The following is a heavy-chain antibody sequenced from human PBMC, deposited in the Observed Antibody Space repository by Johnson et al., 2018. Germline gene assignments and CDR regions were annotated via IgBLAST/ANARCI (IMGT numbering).Heavy chain of an antibody. J-gene: IGHJ6*02. CDR3: AQADSGSSYSLDV. CDR1: GGSISSPSYY. Sequence: QVHLQESGPGLVKPSQTLSLRCTVSGGSISSPSYYWSWIRQRPGMGLEWIVHIFYSGSASYNPSLKSRVTVSLDTSKSQFSLKLNSVTSAGTAVYFCAQADSGSSYSLDVWGQGTTVTVSS. CDR2: IFYSGSA. V-gene: IGHV4-31*03. D-gene: IGHD2-15*01.